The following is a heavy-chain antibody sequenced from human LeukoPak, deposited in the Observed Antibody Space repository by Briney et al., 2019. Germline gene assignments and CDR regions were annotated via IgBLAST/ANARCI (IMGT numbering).Heavy chain of an antibody. J-gene: IGHJ5*02. Sequence: SETLSLTCTVSGGSISSSSYYWAWIRQPPGKGLEWIGSVHYSGSIYYNPSLKSRATLSLDTSKNQFSLQLNSVTPEDTAVYYCAREPNHYYDSSGGHSGWFDPWGQGTLVTVSS. V-gene: IGHV4-39*07. CDR3: AREPNHYYDSSGGHSGWFDP. CDR2: VHYSGSI. CDR1: GGSISSSSYY. D-gene: IGHD3-22*01.